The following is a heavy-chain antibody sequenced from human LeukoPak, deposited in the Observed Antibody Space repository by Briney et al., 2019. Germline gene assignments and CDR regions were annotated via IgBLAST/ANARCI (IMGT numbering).Heavy chain of an antibody. CDR3: AAAALRFYYFDY. D-gene: IGHD6-13*01. Sequence: GGSLRLSCAASGFTFSSYAMHWVRQAPGKGLEWVSVIYSGGSTYYADSVKGRFTISRDNSKNTLYLQMNSLRAEDTAVYYCAAAALRFYYFDYWGQGTLVTVSS. CDR1: GFTFSSYA. CDR2: IYSGGST. J-gene: IGHJ4*02. V-gene: IGHV3-66*01.